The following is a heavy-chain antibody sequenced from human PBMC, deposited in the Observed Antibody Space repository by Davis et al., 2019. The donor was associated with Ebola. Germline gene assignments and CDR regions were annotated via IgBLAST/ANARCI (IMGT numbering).Heavy chain of an antibody. CDR3: AKDKGSGYYNEANMNNFYYYYAMDV. Sequence: GGSLRLSCAGSGFTFSTYYMNWVRQAPGKGLEWVASISWHTVKTGYSDSVKGRFTISRDNAKKSLYLEMNNVRLEDAASYYCAKDKGSGYYNEANMNNFYYYYAMDVWGKGTTVTVSS. CDR2: ISWHTVKT. J-gene: IGHJ6*04. V-gene: IGHV3-9*01. D-gene: IGHD5-12*01. CDR1: GFTFSTYY.